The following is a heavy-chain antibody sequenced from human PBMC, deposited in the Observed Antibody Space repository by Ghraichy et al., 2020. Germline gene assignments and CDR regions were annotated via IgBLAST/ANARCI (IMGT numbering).Heavy chain of an antibody. D-gene: IGHD2-21*02. J-gene: IGHJ4*02. CDR2: MSPDSGNT. V-gene: IGHV1-8*02. CDR3: TKNQPLTADFDD. Sequence: ASVKVSCTASGYTFTTFDINWVRQAAGQGLEWLGWMSPDSGNTGYAQSFQGRLTMTRDTSINTAYMELSSLSSEDTGIYYCTKNQPLTADFDDWGQGTLVTVSS. CDR1: GYTFTTFD.